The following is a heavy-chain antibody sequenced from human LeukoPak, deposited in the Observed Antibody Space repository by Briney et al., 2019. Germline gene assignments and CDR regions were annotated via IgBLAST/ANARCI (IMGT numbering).Heavy chain of an antibody. CDR2: IKSDGSST. Sequence: GGSLRLSCAASGFTFGNYWMHWVRQAPGEALMWVSRIKSDGSSTTYADSVKGRFTISRGNAKNTLYLQMNSLRAEDTAVYYCSRDSLSSCGGGCYSGLDVWGQGTTVTVSS. V-gene: IGHV3-74*01. CDR1: GFTFGNYW. CDR3: SRDSLSSCGGGCYSGLDV. D-gene: IGHD2-21*02. J-gene: IGHJ6*02.